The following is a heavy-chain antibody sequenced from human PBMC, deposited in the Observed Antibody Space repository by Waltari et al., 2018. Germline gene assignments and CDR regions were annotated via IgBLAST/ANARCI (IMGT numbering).Heavy chain of an antibody. CDR3: ARVSYCSSTSCNLGTYYYYGMDV. Sequence: QVQLQQWGAGLLNPSETLSLTCAVYGGSFSGYYWSWIRQPPGKGLEWIGEINHSGSTNYNPSLKSRVTISVDTSKNQFSLKLSSVTAADTAVYYCARVSYCSSTSCNLGTYYYYGMDVWGQGTTVTVSS. V-gene: IGHV4-34*01. D-gene: IGHD2-2*01. CDR1: GGSFSGYY. J-gene: IGHJ6*02. CDR2: INHSGST.